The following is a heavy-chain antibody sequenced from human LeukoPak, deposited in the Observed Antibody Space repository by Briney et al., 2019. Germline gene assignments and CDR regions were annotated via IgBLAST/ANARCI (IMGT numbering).Heavy chain of an antibody. V-gene: IGHV1-69*04. CDR3: ARGRGSSSWNDAFDI. D-gene: IGHD6-13*01. CDR2: ITPILGIA. Sequence: SVKVSCKASGGTFSSYAISWVRQAPGQGLEWMGRITPILGIANYAQKFQGRVTITADKSTSTAYMELSSLRSEDTAVYYCARGRGSSSWNDAFDIWGQGTMVTVSS. CDR1: GGTFSSYA. J-gene: IGHJ3*02.